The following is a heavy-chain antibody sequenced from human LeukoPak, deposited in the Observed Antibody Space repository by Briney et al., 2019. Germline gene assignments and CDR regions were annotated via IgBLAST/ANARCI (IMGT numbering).Heavy chain of an antibody. CDR1: GYTFTGYY. CDR3: ARDRRDVVVVAATKWFDP. V-gene: IGHV1-2*06. Sequence: ASVKVSCKASGYTFTGYYMHWVRQAPGQGLEWMGRINPNSGGTNYAQKFQGRVTMTRDTSISTAYMELSSLRSEDTAVYYCARDRRDVVVVAATKWFDPWGQGTLVTVSS. J-gene: IGHJ5*02. D-gene: IGHD2-15*01. CDR2: INPNSGGT.